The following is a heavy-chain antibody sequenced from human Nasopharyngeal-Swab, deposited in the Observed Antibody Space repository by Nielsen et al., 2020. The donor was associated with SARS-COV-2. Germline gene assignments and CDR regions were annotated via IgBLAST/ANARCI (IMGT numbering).Heavy chain of an antibody. Sequence: VRQMPGKGLEWMGIIYPGDSDTRYSPSFQGQVTISADKSISTAYLQWSSLKASDTAMYYCARGEHIVVVTAKCGMDVWGQGTTVTVSS. CDR3: ARGEHIVVVTAKCGMDV. D-gene: IGHD2-21*02. V-gene: IGHV5-51*01. J-gene: IGHJ6*02. CDR2: IYPGDSDT.